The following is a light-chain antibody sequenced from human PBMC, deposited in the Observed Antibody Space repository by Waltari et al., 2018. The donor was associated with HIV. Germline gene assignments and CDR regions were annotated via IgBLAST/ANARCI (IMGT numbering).Light chain of an antibody. J-gene: IGLJ2*01. CDR2: EVN. Sequence: QSALTQPASVSGSPGQSITISCTGPTNDISTYNFVSWYQQSPGGAPKLIIFEVNSRPSWISDRFSGSKSGDTASLTISGLQAEDEAVYFCSSYTTRASVVFGGGTKLTVL. V-gene: IGLV2-14*01. CDR1: TNDISTYNF. CDR3: SSYTTRASVV.